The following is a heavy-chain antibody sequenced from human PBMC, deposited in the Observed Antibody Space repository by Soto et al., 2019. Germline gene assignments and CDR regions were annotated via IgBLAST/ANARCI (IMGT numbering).Heavy chain of an antibody. D-gene: IGHD3-9*01. Sequence: GGSLRLSCEVSGTMFSGHAMSWVRQAPGKGLEWLSSISGDGESSYYAESVRGRFTLSRDNAKSTLFLQMNSLKAGDTAVYYCETVIIFHMKMVNWGQGTLVTVSS. CDR2: ISGDGESS. J-gene: IGHJ4*02. V-gene: IGHV3-23*01. CDR3: ETVIIFHMKMVN. CDR1: GTMFSGHA.